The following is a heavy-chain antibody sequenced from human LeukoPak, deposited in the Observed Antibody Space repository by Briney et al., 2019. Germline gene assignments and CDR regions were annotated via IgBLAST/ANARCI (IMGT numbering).Heavy chain of an antibody. CDR3: ARVYGVGGWYPFDY. Sequence: ASVKVSCKASGGTFSSYAISWVRQAPGQRLEWMGWINAGNGNTKYSQKFQGRVTITRDTSASTAYMELSSLRSEDTAVYYCARVYGVGGWYPFDYWGQGTLVTVSS. D-gene: IGHD6-19*01. J-gene: IGHJ4*02. CDR2: INAGNGNT. CDR1: GGTFSSYA. V-gene: IGHV1-3*01.